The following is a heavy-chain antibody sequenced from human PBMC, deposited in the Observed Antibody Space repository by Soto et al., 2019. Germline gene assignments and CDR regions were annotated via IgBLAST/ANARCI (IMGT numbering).Heavy chain of an antibody. Sequence: EVQLMESGGGLVQPGGSLRLFCAASGFTFRSYWMHWVRQVPGKGLVWVSSLSVSGDNTYYADSVKGRFTISRDNSKNTFYLQMSSLRADDTAEYYCAKAGTHSYFDYWGQGTLVTVSS. D-gene: IGHD1-1*01. CDR2: LSVSGDNT. CDR1: GFTFRSYW. CDR3: AKAGTHSYFDY. J-gene: IGHJ4*02. V-gene: IGHV3-23*01.